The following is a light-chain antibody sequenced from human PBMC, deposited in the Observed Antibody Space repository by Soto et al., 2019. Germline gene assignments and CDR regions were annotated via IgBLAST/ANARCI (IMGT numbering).Light chain of an antibody. J-gene: IGLJ1*01. CDR2: EVS. Sequence: QSLLTRPASVSGSPGQGITISCTGTSRDVGSYNLVSWYQLHPGKAPKLMIYEVSNRPSGISNRFSGSKSDNTASLTISGLQAADEADYYCSSYTTSSTYVFGTGTKV. V-gene: IGLV2-14*02. CDR3: SSYTTSSTYV. CDR1: SRDVGSYNL.